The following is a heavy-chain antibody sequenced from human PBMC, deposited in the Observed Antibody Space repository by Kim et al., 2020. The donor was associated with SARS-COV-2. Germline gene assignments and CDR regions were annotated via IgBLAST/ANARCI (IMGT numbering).Heavy chain of an antibody. CDR2: IYYSGST. J-gene: IGHJ6*02. CDR1: GGSISSYY. V-gene: IGHV4-59*01. CDR3: ARDSSPLRHRNYYYYGMDV. Sequence: SETLSLTCTVSGGSISSYYWSWIRQPPGKGLEWIGYIYYSGSTNYNPSLKSRVTISVDTSKNQFSLKLSSVTAADTAVYYCARDSSPLRHRNYYYYGMDVWGQGTTVTVSS. D-gene: IGHD5-12*01.